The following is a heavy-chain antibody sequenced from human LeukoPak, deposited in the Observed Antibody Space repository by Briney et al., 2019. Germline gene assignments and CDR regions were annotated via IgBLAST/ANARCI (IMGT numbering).Heavy chain of an antibody. Sequence: GGSLRLSCAASGFTFSSYGMHWVRQAPGKGLEWVAFIRYDGSNKYYADSVKGRFTISRDNSKNTLYLQMNGLRAEDTAVYYCANSPVPPNWFDPWGQGTLVTVSS. J-gene: IGHJ5*02. CDR1: GFTFSSYG. V-gene: IGHV3-30*02. D-gene: IGHD3-10*01. CDR2: IRYDGSNK. CDR3: ANSPVPPNWFDP.